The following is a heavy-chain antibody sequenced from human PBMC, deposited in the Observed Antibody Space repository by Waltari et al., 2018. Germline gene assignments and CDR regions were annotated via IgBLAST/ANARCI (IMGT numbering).Heavy chain of an antibody. CDR1: GYTFTSYA. CDR2: INAGNGNT. Sequence: QVQLVQSGAEVKKPGASVKVSCKASGYTFTSYAMHWVRQAPGQRLEWMGWINAGNGNTKYSQKFQGRVTITRDTSASTAYMELSSLRSEDTAVYYCARPLRFLEWLLYIEPSYYYYGMDVWGQGTTVTVSS. D-gene: IGHD3-3*01. V-gene: IGHV1-3*01. J-gene: IGHJ6*02. CDR3: ARPLRFLEWLLYIEPSYYYYGMDV.